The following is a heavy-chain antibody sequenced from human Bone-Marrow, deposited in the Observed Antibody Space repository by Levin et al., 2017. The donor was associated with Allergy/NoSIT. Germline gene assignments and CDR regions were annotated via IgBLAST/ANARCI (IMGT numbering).Heavy chain of an antibody. D-gene: IGHD3-10*01. V-gene: IGHV3-7*01. CDR1: GFTFGAYS. J-gene: IGHJ6*02. CDR3: ARDRARAFDSDYGMAV. CDR2: IEQDGKEK. Sequence: PGGSLRLSCVGTGFTFGAYSMSWVRRAPGKGLEWVGNIEQDGKEKYNVDSVRGRFTISRDNSKNSLYLQMNSLRVEDTALYYCARDRARAFDSDYGMAVWGQGTTVTVSS.